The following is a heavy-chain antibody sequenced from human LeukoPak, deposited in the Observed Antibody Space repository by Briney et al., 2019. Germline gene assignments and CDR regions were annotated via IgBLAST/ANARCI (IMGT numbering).Heavy chain of an antibody. CDR3: TKGFYDSGSSLSALDH. CDR2: ISVSGGTT. CDR1: GFTFSSYG. J-gene: IGHJ4*02. D-gene: IGHD3-10*01. V-gene: IGHV3-23*01. Sequence: GGSLRLSCAASGFTFSSYGMSWVRQAPGKGLQWVSGISVSGGTTHYADSVTGRFTISRDNSKHTLYLQMNSLRAEHTALYYCTKGFYDSGSSLSALDHWGQGTLVTVSS.